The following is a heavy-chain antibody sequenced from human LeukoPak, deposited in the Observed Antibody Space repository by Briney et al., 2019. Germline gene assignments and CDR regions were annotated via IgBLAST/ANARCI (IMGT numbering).Heavy chain of an antibody. J-gene: IGHJ3*02. CDR2: ISGSGGST. CDR3: ANGDTAMVKLGAFDI. V-gene: IGHV3-23*01. Sequence: GGSLRLSCAASGFTFSSYAMSWVRQAPGKGLEWVSAISGSGGSTYYADSVKGRFTISRDNSKNTLYLQMNSLRAEDTAVYYCANGDTAMVKLGAFDIWGQGTMVTVSS. CDR1: GFTFSSYA. D-gene: IGHD5-18*01.